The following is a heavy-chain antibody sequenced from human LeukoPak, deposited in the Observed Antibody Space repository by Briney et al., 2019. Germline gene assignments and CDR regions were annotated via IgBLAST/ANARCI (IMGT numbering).Heavy chain of an antibody. CDR2: INHSGST. CDR1: GGSFSGYY. D-gene: IGHD3-3*01. V-gene: IGHV4-34*01. CDR3: ARSYYDFWSRNWFDP. Sequence: PSETLSLTCAVYGGSFSGYYWSWIRQPPGKGLEWIGEINHSGSTNYNPSLKSRVTISVDTSKNQFSLKLSSVTAADTAVYYCARSYYDFWSRNWFDPWGQGTLVTVCS. J-gene: IGHJ5*02.